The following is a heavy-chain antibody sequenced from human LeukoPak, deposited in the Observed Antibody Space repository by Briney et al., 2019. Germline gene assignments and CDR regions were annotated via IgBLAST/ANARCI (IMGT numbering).Heavy chain of an antibody. CDR1: GGSISSYY. V-gene: IGHV4-59*01. J-gene: IGHJ4*02. Sequence: PSETLSLTCTVSGGSISSYYWSWIRQPPGKGLEWIGYIYYSGSTNYNPSLKSRVTISVDTSKNQFSLKLSSVTAADTAVYYCAGGDPNAGVSFDYWGQGTLVTVSS. CDR3: AGGDPNAGVSFDY. CDR2: IYYSGST. D-gene: IGHD2-21*01.